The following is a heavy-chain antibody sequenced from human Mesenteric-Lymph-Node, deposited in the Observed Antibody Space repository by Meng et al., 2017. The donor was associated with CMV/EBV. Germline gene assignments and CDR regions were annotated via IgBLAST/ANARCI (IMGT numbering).Heavy chain of an antibody. J-gene: IGHJ3*02. CDR2: MNPNSGNT. Sequence: ASVKVSCKASGYTFTSYDINWVRQATGQGLEWMGWMNPNSGNTGYAQKFQGRVTITRNTSISTAYMELSSLRSEDTAVYYCARVAKIQLWLNQYTRAYAFDIWGQGTMVTVSS. V-gene: IGHV1-8*03. CDR3: ARVAKIQLWLNQYTRAYAFDI. CDR1: GYTFTSYD. D-gene: IGHD5-18*01.